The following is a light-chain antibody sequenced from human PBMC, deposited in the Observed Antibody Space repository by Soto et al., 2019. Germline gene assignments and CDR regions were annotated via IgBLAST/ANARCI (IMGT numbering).Light chain of an antibody. V-gene: IGKV1-9*01. Sequence: DIQLTQSPSFLSASVGDRVTITCRASQGISSYLAWYQQKPGKAPKLLIYAASTLQSGVPSRFSGSGSGTEFTLTISSRQPEDFATYYCQQLNDYPITFGQGTRLEIK. CDR1: QGISSY. CDR3: QQLNDYPIT. CDR2: AAS. J-gene: IGKJ5*01.